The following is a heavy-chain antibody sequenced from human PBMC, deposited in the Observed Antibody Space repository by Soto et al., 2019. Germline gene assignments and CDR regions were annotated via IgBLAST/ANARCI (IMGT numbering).Heavy chain of an antibody. V-gene: IGHV3-30*18. Sequence: QVQLVESGGGVVQPGRSLRLSCAASGFTFSSYGMHWVRQAPGKGLEWVAVISYDGSNKYYADSVKGRFTISRDNSKNTLYLQMNSLRAEDTAVYYCAKDRRTGTIFDYWGQGNLVTVSS. D-gene: IGHD1-7*01. CDR3: AKDRRTGTIFDY. J-gene: IGHJ4*02. CDR2: ISYDGSNK. CDR1: GFTFSSYG.